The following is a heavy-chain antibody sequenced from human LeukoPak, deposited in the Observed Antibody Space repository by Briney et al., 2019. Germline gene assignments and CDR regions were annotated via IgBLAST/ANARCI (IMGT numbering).Heavy chain of an antibody. D-gene: IGHD3-22*01. Sequence: GRSLRLSCAASGFTFSGSAMHWVRQASGKGLEWVGRIRSKANSYATAYAASVKGRFTISRDDSKNTAYLQMNSLKTEDTAVYYCTSRTYYYDSSGYYLYYFDYWGQGTLVTVSS. J-gene: IGHJ4*02. CDR1: GFTFSGSA. CDR3: TSRTYYYDSSGYYLYYFDY. V-gene: IGHV3-73*01. CDR2: IRSKANSYAT.